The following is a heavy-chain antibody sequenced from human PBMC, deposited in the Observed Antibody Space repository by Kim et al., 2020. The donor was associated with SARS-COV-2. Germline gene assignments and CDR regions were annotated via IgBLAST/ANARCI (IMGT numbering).Heavy chain of an antibody. CDR2: IYYSGST. V-gene: IGHV4-39*01. CDR3: ARHGPITMIVAPVWFDP. J-gene: IGHJ5*02. D-gene: IGHD3-22*01. Sequence: SETLSLTCTVSGGSISSSSYYWGWIRQPPGKGLEWIGSIYYSGSTYYNPSLKSRVTISVDTSKNQFSLKLSSVTAADTAVYYCARHGPITMIVAPVWFDPWGQGTLVTVSS. CDR1: GGSISSSSYY.